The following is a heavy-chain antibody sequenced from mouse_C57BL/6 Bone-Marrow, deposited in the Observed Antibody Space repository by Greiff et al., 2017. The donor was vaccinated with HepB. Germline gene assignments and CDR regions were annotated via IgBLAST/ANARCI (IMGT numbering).Heavy chain of an antibody. V-gene: IGHV1-81*01. CDR1: GYTFTSYG. Sequence: VQVVESGAELARPGASVKLSCKASGYTFTSYGISWVKQRTGQGLEWIGEIYPRSGNTYYNEKFKGKATLTADKSSSTAYMELRSLTSEDSAVYVCARFDYGYYFDYWGQGTTLTVSS. D-gene: IGHD2-4*01. J-gene: IGHJ2*01. CDR3: ARFDYGYYFDY. CDR2: IYPRSGNT.